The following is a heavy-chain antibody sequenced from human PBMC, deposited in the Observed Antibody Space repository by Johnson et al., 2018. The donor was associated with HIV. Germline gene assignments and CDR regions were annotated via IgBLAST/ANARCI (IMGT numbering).Heavy chain of an antibody. J-gene: IGHJ3*01. Sequence: VQVLESGGGLVKPGGSLRLSCAASGFTFSDYYMSWIRQAPGKGLEWVSYISSSGSTIYYADSVKGRFTISRDNAKNSLYLQMNSLRAEDTAWYYCERDRIPLTRIVVGLGAGAFDFWGQWTMVTVSS. D-gene: IGHD3-22*01. CDR1: GFTFSDYY. CDR2: ISSSGSTI. V-gene: IGHV3-11*04. CDR3: ERDRIPLTRIVVGLGAGAFDF.